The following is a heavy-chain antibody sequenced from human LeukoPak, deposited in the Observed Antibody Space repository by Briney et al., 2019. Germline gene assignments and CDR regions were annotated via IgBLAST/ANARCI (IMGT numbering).Heavy chain of an antibody. V-gene: IGHV3-23*01. J-gene: IGHJ4*02. CDR1: GFTFSKYA. CDR3: ADRNGYTYAY. Sequence: GGSLRLSCVASGFTFSKYAMTWVRQAPGKGLEWVSSISGSGTTYYAESVKGRFTISRDDSKNTLYLQMNSLRAEDTAVYYCADRNGYTYAYWGQGTLVTVSS. CDR2: ISGSGTT. D-gene: IGHD5-18*01.